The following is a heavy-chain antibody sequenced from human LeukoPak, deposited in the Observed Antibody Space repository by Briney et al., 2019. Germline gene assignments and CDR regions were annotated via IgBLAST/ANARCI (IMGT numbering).Heavy chain of an antibody. CDR3: ARGGADYSNPPGFDY. J-gene: IGHJ4*02. D-gene: IGHD4-11*01. CDR1: GGTFSSYA. V-gene: IGHV1-69*05. CDR2: IIPIFGTA. Sequence: SVKVSCKASGGTFSSYAISWVRQAPGQGLEWMGGIIPIFGTANYAQKFQGRVTITTDESTSTAYMELSSLRSEDTAVYYCARGGADYSNPPGFDYWGQGTLVTVSS.